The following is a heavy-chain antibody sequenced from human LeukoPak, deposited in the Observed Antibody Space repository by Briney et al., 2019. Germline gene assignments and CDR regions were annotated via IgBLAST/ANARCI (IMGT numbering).Heavy chain of an antibody. CDR2: IHYTGTT. CDR1: SGSIRNYY. J-gene: IGHJ3*02. V-gene: IGHV4-59*13. D-gene: IGHD6-13*01. Sequence: MPSETLSLTCTVSSGSIRNYYWSWIRQPPGKDLNGIGYIHYTGTTNYNPSLKSRVTLSLDTSKNQLSLKLNSVTAADAAVYYCAAQHQLVNTFDIWGQGTIISVSS. CDR3: AAQHQLVNTFDI.